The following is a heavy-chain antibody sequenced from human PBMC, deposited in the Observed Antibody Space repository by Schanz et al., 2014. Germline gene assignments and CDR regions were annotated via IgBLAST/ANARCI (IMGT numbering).Heavy chain of an antibody. J-gene: IGHJ4*02. CDR3: ARGYGDSPTDF. V-gene: IGHV1-18*01. Sequence: QVQLVQSGAEVKKPGASVKVSCKASGYTFTSHGISWVRQAPGQGLEWMGWINAANGNTRYSQKFQGRVTITRDTSASTAYMELSSLRSEDTAAYYCARGYGDSPTDFWGQGTLVTVSS. CDR2: INAANGNT. CDR1: GYTFTSHG. D-gene: IGHD4-17*01.